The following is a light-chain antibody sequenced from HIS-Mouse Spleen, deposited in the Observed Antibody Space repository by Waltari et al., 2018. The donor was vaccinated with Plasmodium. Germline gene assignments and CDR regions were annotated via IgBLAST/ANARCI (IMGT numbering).Light chain of an antibody. CDR2: EDS. J-gene: IGLJ3*02. Sequence: SYELTQPPSVSVSPGQTARITCSGAALPNKSDYLYQQKSGQAPVLVIYEDSKRPSGIPERFSGSSSGTMATLTISGAQVEDEADYYCYSTDSSGNHRVFGGGTKLTVL. V-gene: IGLV3-10*01. CDR3: YSTDSSGNHRV. CDR1: ALPNKS.